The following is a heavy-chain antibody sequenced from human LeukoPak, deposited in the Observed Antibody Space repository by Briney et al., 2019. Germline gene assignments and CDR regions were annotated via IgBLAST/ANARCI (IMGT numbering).Heavy chain of an antibody. Sequence: GGSLRLSCPASGFTFSSYSMNWVRQPPGKGLEWVSSISGSSSYIYYADSVKGRFTISRDNAKNSLYLQMNSLRAEDTAVYYCARDGSYSSSWYFDYWGQGTLVTVSS. J-gene: IGHJ4*02. D-gene: IGHD6-13*01. CDR2: ISGSSSYI. CDR1: GFTFSSYS. CDR3: ARDGSYSSSWYFDY. V-gene: IGHV3-21*01.